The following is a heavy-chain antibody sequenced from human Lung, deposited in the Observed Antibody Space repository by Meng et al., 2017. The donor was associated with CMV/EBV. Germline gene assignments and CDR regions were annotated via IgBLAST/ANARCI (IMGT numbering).Heavy chain of an antibody. D-gene: IGHD3-10*01. CDR1: GFTFSSYA. Sequence: GGSLRLSCAASGFTFSSYAMHWVRQAPGKGLEWVAVISYDGSNKYYADSVKGRFTISRDNSKNTLYLQMNSLRAEDTAVYYCARDRGLWFGEFRTPNYYYYYGMDVWGQGTXVTVSS. J-gene: IGHJ6*02. CDR3: ARDRGLWFGEFRTPNYYYYYGMDV. CDR2: ISYDGSNK. V-gene: IGHV3-30-3*01.